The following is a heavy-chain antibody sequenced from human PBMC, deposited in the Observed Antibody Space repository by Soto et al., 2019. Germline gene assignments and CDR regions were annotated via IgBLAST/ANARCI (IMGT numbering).Heavy chain of an antibody. V-gene: IGHV2-5*02. Sequence: QITLKESGPTLVKPTQTVTLTCTFSGFSLNSNGEGVGWIRQPPGKALEWLAFIYWDDHKRYSPSLKNRLTITKDTPANQVVLTMTNMDPVDTATYYCAHRRRYGDGRFDPWGQGTMVTVSS. CDR2: IYWDDHK. CDR3: AHRRRYGDGRFDP. J-gene: IGHJ5*02. D-gene: IGHD4-17*01. CDR1: GFSLNSNGEG.